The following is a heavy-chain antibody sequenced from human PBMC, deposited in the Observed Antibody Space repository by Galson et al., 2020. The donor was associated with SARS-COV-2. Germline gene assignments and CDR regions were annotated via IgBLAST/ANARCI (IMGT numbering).Heavy chain of an antibody. J-gene: IGHJ6*02. Sequence: GESLKISCAASGFTFSSYSMNWVRQAPGKGLEWVSYISSSSTIYYADSVKGRFTISRDNAKNSLYLQMNSLRAEDTAVYYCASVYSSSWYYYYYGMDVWGQGTTVTVSS. CDR2: ISSSSTI. D-gene: IGHD6-13*01. V-gene: IGHV3-48*01. CDR3: ASVYSSSWYYYYYGMDV. CDR1: GFTFSSYS.